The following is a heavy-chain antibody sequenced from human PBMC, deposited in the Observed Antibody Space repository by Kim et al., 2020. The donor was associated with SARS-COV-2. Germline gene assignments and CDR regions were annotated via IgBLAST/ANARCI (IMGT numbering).Heavy chain of an antibody. J-gene: IGHJ4*02. CDR3: AKDSRNTQQLWLDY. D-gene: IGHD5-18*01. CDR2: ISGGGST. V-gene: IGHV3-23*01. Sequence: GGSLRLSCAASGFTFSSFAMSWVRQAPGKGLEWVSAISGGGSTYYADSVKGRFTISRDNSENTLYLQMNSLRAEDTAIYYCAKDSRNTQQLWLDYWGQGTLVTVSS. CDR1: GFTFSSFA.